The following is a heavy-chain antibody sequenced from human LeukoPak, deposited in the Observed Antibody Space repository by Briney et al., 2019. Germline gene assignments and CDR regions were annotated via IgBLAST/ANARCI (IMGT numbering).Heavy chain of an antibody. CDR1: GFTFSSYA. Sequence: GGSLRLSCAASGFTFSSYAMHWVRQAPGKGLEWVAVISYDGSNKYYADSVKGRFTISRDNAKNTLYLQMNSLRAEDTAVYYCVVQVSSNVYWGPGTLVAVSS. V-gene: IGHV3-30*04. CDR3: VVQVSSNVY. J-gene: IGHJ4*02. CDR2: ISYDGSNK. D-gene: IGHD2/OR15-2a*01.